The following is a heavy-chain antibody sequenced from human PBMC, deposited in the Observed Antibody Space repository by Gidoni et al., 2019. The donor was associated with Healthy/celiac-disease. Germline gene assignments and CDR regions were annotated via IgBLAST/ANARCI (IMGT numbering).Heavy chain of an antibody. Sequence: QVQLQESGPGLVKPSETLSLTCTVPGGSISSYYWSWIRQPPGKGLEWIGYIYYSGSTNYNPSLKSRVTISVDTSKNQFSLKLSSVTAADTAVYYCARLLAEPGIAAAGKNWFDPWGQGTLVTVSS. CDR2: IYYSGST. V-gene: IGHV4-59*01. CDR3: ARLLAEPGIAAAGKNWFDP. D-gene: IGHD6-13*01. CDR1: GGSISSYY. J-gene: IGHJ5*02.